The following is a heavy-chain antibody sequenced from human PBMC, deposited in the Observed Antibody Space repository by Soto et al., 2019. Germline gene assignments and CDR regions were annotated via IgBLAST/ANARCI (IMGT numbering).Heavy chain of an antibody. V-gene: IGHV1-46*01. CDR3: AREGIAVAGYKSEYFQH. J-gene: IGHJ1*01. CDR2: INPSGGST. Sequence: ASVKVSCKASGYTFTSYYMHWVRQAPGQGLEWMGIINPSGGSTSYAQKFQGRVTMTRDTSTSTVYMELSSLRSEDTAVYYCAREGIAVAGYKSEYFQHWGQGTLVTVSS. CDR1: GYTFTSYY. D-gene: IGHD6-19*01.